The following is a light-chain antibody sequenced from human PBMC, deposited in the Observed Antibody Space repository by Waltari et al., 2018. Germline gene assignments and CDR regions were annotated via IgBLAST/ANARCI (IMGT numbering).Light chain of an antibody. CDR1: EHDVGAYAF. CDR3: SSYTTSSAPGV. CDR2: EVS. J-gene: IGLJ1*01. Sequence: QSALTQPASVSGSPGQSITISCPGTEHDVGAYAFVSWYQQHPGKAPHLIIYEVSNRPSGISNRFSASKSGNTASLTISGLQAEDEADYYCSSYTTSSAPGVFGTGTRVTVL. V-gene: IGLV2-14*01.